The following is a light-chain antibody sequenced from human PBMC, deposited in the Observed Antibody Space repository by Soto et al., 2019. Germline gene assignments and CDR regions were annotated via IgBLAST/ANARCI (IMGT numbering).Light chain of an antibody. CDR3: QSADSSGTYYVV. J-gene: IGLJ2*01. CDR1: ALPKQY. Sequence: SYELTRPPSVSVSPGQTARITCSGDALPKQYAYWYQQKPGQAPVLVIYKDSERPSGIPERFSGSSSGTTVTLTISGVQAEDEADYYCQSADSSGTYYVVFGGGTKVTVL. CDR2: KDS. V-gene: IGLV3-25*03.